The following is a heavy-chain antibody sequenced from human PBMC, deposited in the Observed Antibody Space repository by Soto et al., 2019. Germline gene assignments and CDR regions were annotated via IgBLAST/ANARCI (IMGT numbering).Heavy chain of an antibody. V-gene: IGHV3-21*01. CDR2: LSSSSSYI. Sequence: EVQLVESGGGLVKPGGSLRLSCAASGFTFSSYSMNWVRQAPGKGLEWVSSLSSSSSYIYYADSVKGRCTISRDNANNSLYLPMNRLRAEDTAVYYCASYCYASSGYLALFDYWGQGTLVTVSS. CDR3: ASYCYASSGYLALFDY. J-gene: IGHJ4*02. D-gene: IGHD3-22*01. CDR1: GFTFSSYS.